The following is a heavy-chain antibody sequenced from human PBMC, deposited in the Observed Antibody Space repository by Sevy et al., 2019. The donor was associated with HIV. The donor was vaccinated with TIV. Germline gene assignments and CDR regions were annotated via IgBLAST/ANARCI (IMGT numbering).Heavy chain of an antibody. CDR1: GGTFSSYA. CDR2: IIPIFGTA. D-gene: IGHD6-13*01. V-gene: IGHV1-69*01. Sequence: ASLKVSCKASGGTFSSYAISWVRQAPGQGLEWMGGIIPIFGTANYEQKFQGRVTITEDESTSTAYMELSSLRSEDTAVYYCARTHRTRWYGGNENDAFDIWGQGTMVTVSS. J-gene: IGHJ3*02. CDR3: ARTHRTRWYGGNENDAFDI.